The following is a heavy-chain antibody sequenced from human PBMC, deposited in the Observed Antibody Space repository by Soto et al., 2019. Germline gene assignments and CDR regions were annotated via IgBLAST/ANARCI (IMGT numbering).Heavy chain of an antibody. Sequence: ASVKVSCKASGYTFTGYYMHWVRQAPGQGLEWMEWINPNSGGTNYAQKFQGWVTMTRDTSISTAYMELSRLRSDDTAVYYCARDVAVAGNEVWFDPWGQGTLVTVSS. CDR1: GYTFTGYY. CDR2: INPNSGGT. V-gene: IGHV1-2*04. CDR3: ARDVAVAGNEVWFDP. J-gene: IGHJ5*02. D-gene: IGHD6-19*01.